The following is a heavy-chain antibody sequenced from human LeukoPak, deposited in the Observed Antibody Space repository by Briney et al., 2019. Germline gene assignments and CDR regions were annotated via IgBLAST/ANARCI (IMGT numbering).Heavy chain of an antibody. D-gene: IGHD1-26*01. CDR2: FDPEDGET. CDR3: ATPYGIVGADDAFDI. V-gene: IGHV1-24*01. J-gene: IGHJ3*02. Sequence: GASVKVSCKVSGYTLTELSMHWVRQAPGKGLGWKGGFDPEDGETIYAQKFQGRVTMTKDTSTDTAYMELSSLRPEATAVYYCATPYGIVGADDAFDIWGQGTMVTVSS. CDR1: GYTLTELS.